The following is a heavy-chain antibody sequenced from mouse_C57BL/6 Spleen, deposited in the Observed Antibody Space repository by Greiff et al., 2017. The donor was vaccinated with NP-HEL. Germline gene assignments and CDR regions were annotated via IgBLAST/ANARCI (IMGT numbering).Heavy chain of an antibody. V-gene: IGHV5-17*01. CDR1: GFTFSDYG. D-gene: IGHD1-1*01. J-gene: IGHJ1*03. CDR2: ISSGGSTI. CDR3: ARLDDCYGSSYLYFEV. Sequence: EVQRVESGGGLVKPGGSLKLSCAASGFTFSDYGMHWVRQAPEKGLEWVAYISSGGSTIYYADTVKGRFTISRDNAKNTLFLQMTSLRSEDTAMYYCARLDDCYGSSYLYFEVWGTGTTVTASS.